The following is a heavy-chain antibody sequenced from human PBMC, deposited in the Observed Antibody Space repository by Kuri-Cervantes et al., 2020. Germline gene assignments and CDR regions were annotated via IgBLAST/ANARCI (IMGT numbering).Heavy chain of an antibody. CDR1: GGSISSYY. CDR2: IYTSGST. D-gene: IGHD6-25*01. CDR3: ARVVRRGIAAFDY. V-gene: IGHV4-4*07. Sequence: GSLRLSCTVSGGSISSYYWSWIRQPAGKGLEWIGRIYTSGSTNYNPSLKSRVTISVDKSKNQFSLKLSSVTAADTAVYYCARVVRRGIAAFDYWGQGTLVTVSS. J-gene: IGHJ4*02.